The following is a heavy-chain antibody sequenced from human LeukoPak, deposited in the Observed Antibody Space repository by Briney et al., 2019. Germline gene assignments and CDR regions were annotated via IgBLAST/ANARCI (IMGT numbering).Heavy chain of an antibody. CDR3: ARGGFWFDP. J-gene: IGHJ5*02. Sequence: SETLSLTCTVSGGSIRSSYYYWSWIRQPPGKGLEWIGYIYYSGSTYYNPSLKSRVTISVDTSKNQFSLKLSSVTAADTAVYYCARGGFWFDPWGQGTLVTVSS. CDR1: GGSIRSSYYY. V-gene: IGHV4-30-4*01. D-gene: IGHD3-16*01. CDR2: IYYSGST.